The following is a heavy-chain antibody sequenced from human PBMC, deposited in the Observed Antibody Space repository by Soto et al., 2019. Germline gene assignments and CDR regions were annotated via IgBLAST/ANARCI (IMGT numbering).Heavy chain of an antibody. J-gene: IGHJ4*02. CDR2: IYYSGIT. V-gene: IGHV4-39*01. CDR3: ARHGSN. Sequence: SETLSLTCTVSGVSISNSSYYWGWIRRPPGEGLEWIGTIYYSGITYYNPSLKSRVTISVDTSKNQFSLKLTSVTAADTAVYYCARHGSNWGQGTLVTVSS. CDR1: GVSISNSSYY.